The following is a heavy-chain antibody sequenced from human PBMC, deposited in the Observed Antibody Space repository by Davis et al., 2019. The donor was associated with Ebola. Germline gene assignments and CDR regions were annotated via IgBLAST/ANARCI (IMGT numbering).Heavy chain of an antibody. D-gene: IGHD5-18*01. Sequence: MPSETLSLTCTVSGGSISPNYWSWIRQPPGKGLEWIGEIHHSGSTNYNPSLKSRVTISVDTSKNQFSLKLSSVTAADTAVYYCARGRRYSYGPPRYWGQGTLVTVSS. V-gene: IGHV4-34*01. J-gene: IGHJ4*02. CDR2: IHHSGST. CDR1: GGSISPNY. CDR3: ARGRRYSYGPPRY.